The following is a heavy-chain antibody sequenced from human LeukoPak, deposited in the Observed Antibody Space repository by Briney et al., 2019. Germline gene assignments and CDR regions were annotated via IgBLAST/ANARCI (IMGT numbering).Heavy chain of an antibody. Sequence: ASVKVSCKASGYTFTSYAMHWVRQAPGQRLEWMGWINAGNGNTKYSQKLQGRVTITRDTSASTAYMELSSLRSEDTAVYYCARDSGWLRRMDVWGQGTTVTVSS. CDR3: ARDSGWLRRMDV. V-gene: IGHV1-3*01. CDR2: INAGNGNT. J-gene: IGHJ6*02. CDR1: GYTFTSYA. D-gene: IGHD5-12*01.